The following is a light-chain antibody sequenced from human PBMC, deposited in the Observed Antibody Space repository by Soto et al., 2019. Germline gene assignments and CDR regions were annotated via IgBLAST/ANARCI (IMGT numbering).Light chain of an antibody. V-gene: IGKV3D-15*01. CDR1: QFVSRK. J-gene: IGKJ5*01. Sequence: IVMTQSPVTLSLSPGERATLSWRASQFVSRKLAWYQQKPGQAPRLLIYGASTRATGIPARFSGSGSGTEFTLTISNLQYEDLAVYFCQQYHNWHPITFGQGTRLEIK. CDR3: QQYHNWHPIT. CDR2: GAS.